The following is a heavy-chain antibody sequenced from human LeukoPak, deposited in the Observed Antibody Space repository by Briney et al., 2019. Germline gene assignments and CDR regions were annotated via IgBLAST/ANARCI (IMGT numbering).Heavy chain of an antibody. D-gene: IGHD2-21*01. CDR3: AREIYSGNWFDP. J-gene: IGHJ5*02. Sequence: SETLSLTCTVSGGSISSSSYYWGWISQPPGKGLEWIGSIYYSGSTYYNPSLKSRVTISVDTSKNQFSLKLSSVTAADTAVYYCAREIYSGNWFDPWGQGTLVTVSS. V-gene: IGHV4-39*07. CDR2: IYYSGST. CDR1: GGSISSSSYY.